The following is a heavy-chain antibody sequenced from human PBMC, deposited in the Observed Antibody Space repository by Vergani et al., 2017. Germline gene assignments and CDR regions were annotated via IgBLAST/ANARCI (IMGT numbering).Heavy chain of an antibody. J-gene: IGHJ6*01. CDR3: ARELSYYYGSGSAGYNRYCYEGVDV. V-gene: IGHV4-61*02. Sequence: QVQLQESGPGLVRPSQTLSLTCTVSGGSINTGAYYWSWIRQPAGKGLEWIGRFYTSGTTNYNPSLKSRVTILVDRSKSQLSLKLTSVTAVDTAVYFCARELSYYYGSGSAGYNRYCYEGVDVWGPGSTVTVSS. CDR2: FYTSGTT. D-gene: IGHD3-10*01. CDR1: GGSINTGAYY.